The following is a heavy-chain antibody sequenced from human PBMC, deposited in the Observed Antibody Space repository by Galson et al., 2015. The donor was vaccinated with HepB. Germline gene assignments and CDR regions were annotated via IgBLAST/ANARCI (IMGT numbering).Heavy chain of an antibody. V-gene: IGHV3-30*04. D-gene: IGHD4-17*01. CDR2: ISYDGSNK. J-gene: IGHJ4*02. CDR1: GFTFSSYA. Sequence: SLRLSCAASGFTFSSYAMHWVRQAPGKGLEWVAVISYDGSNKYYADSVKGRFTISRDNSKNTLYLQMNSLRAEDTAVYYCAKEMLTTVTPFDYWGQGTLVTVSS. CDR3: AKEMLTTVTPFDY.